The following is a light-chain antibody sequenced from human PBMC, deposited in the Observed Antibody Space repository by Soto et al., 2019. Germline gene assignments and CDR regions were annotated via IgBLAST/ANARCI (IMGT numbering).Light chain of an antibody. CDR1: SSDVGSYNL. Sequence: QSVLTQPASVSGSPGQSITISCTGTSSDVGSYNLVSWYQQHPGKAPKLMIYEGSKRPSGVSNRFSGSKSGNTASLTISGLQAEDEADYYCCSYAGSSTFAGYVFRTGTKVTVL. CDR2: EGS. CDR3: CSYAGSSTFAGYV. V-gene: IGLV2-23*01. J-gene: IGLJ1*01.